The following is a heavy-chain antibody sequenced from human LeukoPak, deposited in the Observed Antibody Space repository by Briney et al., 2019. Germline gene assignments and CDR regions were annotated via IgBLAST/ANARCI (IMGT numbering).Heavy chain of an antibody. V-gene: IGHV3-30*02. J-gene: IGHJ6*02. CDR2: IRYDGSNK. CDR3: ASEPTVSSYYYYGMDV. CDR1: GFTFSSYG. Sequence: GGSLRLSCAASGFTFSSYGMHWVRQAPGKGLEWVAFIRYDGSNKYYADSVKGRFTISRDNSKNTLYLQINSLRAEDAAVYYCASEPTVSSYYYYGMDVWGQGTTVTVSS. D-gene: IGHD4-17*01.